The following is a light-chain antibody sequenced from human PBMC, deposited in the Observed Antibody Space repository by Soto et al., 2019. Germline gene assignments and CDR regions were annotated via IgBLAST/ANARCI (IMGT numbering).Light chain of an antibody. CDR1: SSDVGGSKY. V-gene: IGLV2-14*01. Sequence: QSVLTQPASVSGSPGQSITISCTGTSSDVGGSKYVSWYQQPPGKAPRIIIYDVSDRPSGVSYRFSGSKSGNTASLTISGLQAEDEADYYCGSYTIFNTMVFGGGTMLTVL. CDR3: GSYTIFNTMV. J-gene: IGLJ3*02. CDR2: DVS.